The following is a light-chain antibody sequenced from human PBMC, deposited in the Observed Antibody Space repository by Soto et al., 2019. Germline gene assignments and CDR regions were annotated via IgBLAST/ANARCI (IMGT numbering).Light chain of an antibody. J-gene: IGKJ2*01. CDR1: QSVRNN. Sequence: EIVMTQSPATLSVSPGERATLSCRASQSVRNNLAWFQQKPGQAPRLLIYGASTRATGIPARFSGSGSGTEFTLTISSLQSEDYAFYYCQQYNDWPPKYTFGQGTKLEIK. CDR3: QQYNDWPPKYT. V-gene: IGKV3-15*01. CDR2: GAS.